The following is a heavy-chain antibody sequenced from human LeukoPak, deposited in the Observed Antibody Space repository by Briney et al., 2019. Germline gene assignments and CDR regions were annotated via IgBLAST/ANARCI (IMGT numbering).Heavy chain of an antibody. J-gene: IGHJ4*02. Sequence: TSGESLKISCKGSGYSFTSYWIGWVRQMPGKGLEWMGIIYPGDSDTRYSPSFQGQVTISADKSISTAYLQWSSLKASDTAMYYRARHGNYDFWSGYYVDYWGQGTLVTVSS. CDR1: GYSFTSYW. V-gene: IGHV5-51*01. CDR2: IYPGDSDT. D-gene: IGHD3-3*01. CDR3: ARHGNYDFWSGYYVDY.